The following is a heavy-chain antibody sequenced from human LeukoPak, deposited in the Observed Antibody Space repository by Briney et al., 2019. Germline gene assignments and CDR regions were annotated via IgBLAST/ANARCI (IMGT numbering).Heavy chain of an antibody. J-gene: IGHJ5*02. CDR3: ARPYSSGWYSVWFDP. D-gene: IGHD6-19*01. CDR1: GYTFTGYY. Sequence: ASVKVSCKASGYTFTGYYMHWVRQAPGQGLEWMGWINPNSGGTNYAQKFQGRVTMTRDTSISTAYMELSRLRSDDTAVYYCARPYSSGWYSVWFDPWGQGTLVTVSS. CDR2: INPNSGGT. V-gene: IGHV1-2*02.